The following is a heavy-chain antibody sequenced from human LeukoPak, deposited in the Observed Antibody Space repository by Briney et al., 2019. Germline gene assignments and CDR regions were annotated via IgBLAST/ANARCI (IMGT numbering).Heavy chain of an antibody. J-gene: IGHJ6*03. V-gene: IGHV4-59*01. CDR3: ARHDYDVYYYYMDV. Sequence: SETLSLTCTVSGGFISSYYWSWIRQPPGKGLEWIGYIYYSGSTNYNPSLKSRVTISVDTSKNQFSLKLSSVTAADTAVYYCARHDYDVYYYYMDVWSKGTTVTVSS. D-gene: IGHD4-17*01. CDR1: GGFISSYY. CDR2: IYYSGST.